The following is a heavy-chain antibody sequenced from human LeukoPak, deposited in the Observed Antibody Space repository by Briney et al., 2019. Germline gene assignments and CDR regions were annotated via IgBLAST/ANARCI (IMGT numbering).Heavy chain of an antibody. CDR3: ARRARSYYYDSSGEG. Sequence: SETLSLTCTVSGGSISSGGYYWSWIRQHPGKGLEWIGYIYYSGSTYYNPSLKSRVTISVDTSKNQFSLKLSSVTAADTAVYYCARRARSYYYDSSGEGWGQGTLVTVSS. V-gene: IGHV4-31*03. CDR1: GGSISSGGYY. D-gene: IGHD3-22*01. CDR2: IYYSGST. J-gene: IGHJ4*02.